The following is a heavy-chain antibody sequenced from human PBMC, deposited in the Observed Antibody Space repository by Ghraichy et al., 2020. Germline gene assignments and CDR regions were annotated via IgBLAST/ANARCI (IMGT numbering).Heavy chain of an antibody. CDR2: IYYSGST. CDR1: GGSISSSSYY. Sequence: SETLSLTCTVSGGSISSSSYYWGWIRQPPGKGLEWIGSIYYSGSTYYNPSLKSRVTISVDTSKNQFSLKLSFVTAADTAVYYCARGVEMATTGGYFDYWGQGTLVTVSS. CDR3: ARGVEMATTGGYFDY. V-gene: IGHV4-39*01. J-gene: IGHJ4*02. D-gene: IGHD5-24*01.